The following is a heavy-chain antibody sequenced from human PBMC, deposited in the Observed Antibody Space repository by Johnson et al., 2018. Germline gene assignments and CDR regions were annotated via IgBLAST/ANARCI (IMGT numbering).Heavy chain of an antibody. V-gene: IGHV3-30*03. CDR1: GFTFSSYA. CDR3: ARVVWSGLQGMDV. D-gene: IGHD3-3*01. CDR2: ISYDGSNK. Sequence: QVQLVESGGGLVQPGGSLRLSCAASGFTFSSYAMSWVRQAPGKGLEWVEVISYDGSNKYYADSVKGRFTISRDNSKNTLYLQINSLRAEDTAVYYCARVVWSGLQGMDVWGKGTTVTVSA. J-gene: IGHJ6*04.